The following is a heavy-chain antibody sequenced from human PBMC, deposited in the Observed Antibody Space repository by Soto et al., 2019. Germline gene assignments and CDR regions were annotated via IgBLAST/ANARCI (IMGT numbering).Heavy chain of an antibody. J-gene: IGHJ5*02. CDR3: AKVSFGTFGRGWLRS. CDR2: ISGSGDST. V-gene: IGHV3-23*01. CDR1: GFNFSSFA. D-gene: IGHD6-19*01. Sequence: EVQLLESGGGLVQPGGSLRLSCAASGFNFSSFAITWVRQAPGKGLEWVSSISGSGDSTYFADSVKGRFTISRDNSRSTLYLHMNSLRAEDTARYYCAKVSFGTFGRGWLRSWGQGTLVTVS.